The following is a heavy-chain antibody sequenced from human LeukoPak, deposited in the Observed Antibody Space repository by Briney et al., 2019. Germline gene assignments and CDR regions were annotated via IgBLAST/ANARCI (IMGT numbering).Heavy chain of an antibody. CDR2: IYWDDDK. CDR1: GFSLSTRGVS. V-gene: IGHV2-5*02. D-gene: IGHD6-6*01. J-gene: IGHJ4*02. CDR3: AYCPSIAARHYFDY. Sequence: SGPTLVKPTQTLTLTCTFSGFSLSTRGVSVAWIRQPPGKALEWLALIYWDDDKRYNTYLKTSLTITKDTSRNQVVLTMTNVDPVDTATYYCAYCPSIAARHYFDYWGQGTLVTVSS.